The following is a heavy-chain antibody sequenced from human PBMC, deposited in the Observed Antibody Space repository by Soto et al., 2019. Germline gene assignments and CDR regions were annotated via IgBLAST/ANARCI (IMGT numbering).Heavy chain of an antibody. Sequence: SETLSLTCAVSGRSISSGGYSWSWIRQPPGKGLEWIGYIYHSGSTYYNPSLKSRVTISVDRSKNQFSLKLSSVTAADTAVYYCARGGGHQGFAESGLRHWGQGTLVTVSS. J-gene: IGHJ1*01. D-gene: IGHD3-10*01. CDR2: IYHSGST. V-gene: IGHV4-30-2*01. CDR1: GRSISSGGYS. CDR3: ARGGGHQGFAESGLRH.